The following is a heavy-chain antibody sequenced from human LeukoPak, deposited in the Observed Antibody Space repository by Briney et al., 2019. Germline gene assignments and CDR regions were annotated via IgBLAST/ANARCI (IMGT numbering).Heavy chain of an antibody. CDR2: IRNDGSDK. CDR1: GFTFSSHG. Sequence: GGSLRLSCGASGFTFSSHGMHWVRQAPGRVLEWVAFIRNDGSDKYYADSVKGRFTISRDNSKNTLSVQMNSLRVQDTAVCYCVRDADWSFDYWGQGTLLTVSS. V-gene: IGHV3-30*02. J-gene: IGHJ4*02. D-gene: IGHD3-9*01. CDR3: VRDADWSFDY.